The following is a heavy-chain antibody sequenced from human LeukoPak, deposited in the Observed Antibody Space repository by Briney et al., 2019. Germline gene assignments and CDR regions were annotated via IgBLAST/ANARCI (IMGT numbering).Heavy chain of an antibody. D-gene: IGHD2-2*01. J-gene: IGHJ4*02. V-gene: IGHV3-23*01. CDR3: AKERGSLPAGQNRFDY. Sequence: GGSLRLSCAASGFTFSSYAVSWVRQAPGKGLEWVSAIRGGGDNTYYADSVKGRFTNSRDNSKNTLYLHMNSLRAEDTAVYYCAKERGSLPAGQNRFDYWGQGTLVTVSS. CDR2: IRGGGDNT. CDR1: GFTFSSYA.